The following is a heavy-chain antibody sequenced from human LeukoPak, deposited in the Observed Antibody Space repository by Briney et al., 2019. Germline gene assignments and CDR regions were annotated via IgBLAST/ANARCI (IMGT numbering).Heavy chain of an antibody. D-gene: IGHD6-19*01. Sequence: ASVKVSCKASGYTFNSSYMHWVRQAPGQGLEWMGIINPSNDSTRYAQKFQGRVTMTKDTSTNTVYMHLSSLSSDDTAVYYCARERIAVADFDYWGQGTLVTVSS. CDR2: INPSNDST. CDR1: GYTFNSSY. CDR3: ARERIAVADFDY. J-gene: IGHJ4*02. V-gene: IGHV1-46*02.